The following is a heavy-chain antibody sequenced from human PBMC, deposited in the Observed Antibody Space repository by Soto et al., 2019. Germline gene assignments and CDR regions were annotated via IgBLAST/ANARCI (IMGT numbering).Heavy chain of an antibody. V-gene: IGHV3-30-3*01. J-gene: IGHJ6*02. CDR1: AFTFSDFA. CDR3: ARAGFHFGLDV. D-gene: IGHD3-9*01. CDR2: MSSDGTTI. Sequence: QVQLLESGGGVVQPGRSLRLSCAASAFTFSDFAMHWVRQAPGKGLEWMAVMSSDGTTIYYAGSVKGRFTISRDNFKSTLYLQMNSLRPDDTAAYYCARAGFHFGLDVWGLGTTVTVS.